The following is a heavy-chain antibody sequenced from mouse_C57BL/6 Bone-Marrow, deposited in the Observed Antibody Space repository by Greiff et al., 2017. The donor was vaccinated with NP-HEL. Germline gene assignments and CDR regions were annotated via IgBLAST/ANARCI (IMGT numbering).Heavy chain of an antibody. Sequence: VQLKESGAELVRPGASVTLSCKASGYTFTDYEMHWVKQTPVHGLEWIGAIDPETGGTAYNQKFKGKAILTADKSSSTAYMELRSLTSEDSAVYYCTPYYYGSSFDYWGQGTTLTVSS. CDR3: TPYYYGSSFDY. D-gene: IGHD1-1*01. CDR2: IDPETGGT. V-gene: IGHV1-15*01. CDR1: GYTFTDYE. J-gene: IGHJ2*01.